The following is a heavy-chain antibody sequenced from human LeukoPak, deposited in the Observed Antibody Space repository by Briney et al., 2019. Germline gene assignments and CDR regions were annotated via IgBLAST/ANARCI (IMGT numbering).Heavy chain of an antibody. V-gene: IGHV3-23*01. D-gene: IGHD2-15*01. J-gene: IGHJ6*03. CDR2: ISGSGGST. CDR3: AKVYGSGWSYFYFYMDV. CDR1: GFTFTSYW. Sequence: GGSLRLSCVASGFTFTSYWVSWVRQAPGKGLEWVSAISGSGGSTYYADSVKGRFTISRDNSKNTLYLQMNSLRAEDTAIYYCAKVYGSGWSYFYFYMDVWGKGTTVTVSS.